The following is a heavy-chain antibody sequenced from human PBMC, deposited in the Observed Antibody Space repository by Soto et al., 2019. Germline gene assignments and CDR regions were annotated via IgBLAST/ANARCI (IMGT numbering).Heavy chain of an antibody. Sequence: QVQLVQSGAEVKKPGSSVKVSCKTSGGTFRTSAISWVRQAPGQGLEWMGGIMPVFPTPDYAQKFQGRVTITADESTSTDDMELSSLRSEDTAVYYCARDKDRQQLGGNYYYIMDVWGQGTTVTVSS. CDR1: GGTFRTSA. CDR3: ARDKDRQQLGGNYYYIMDV. D-gene: IGHD3-3*02. V-gene: IGHV1-69*12. J-gene: IGHJ6*01. CDR2: IMPVFPTP.